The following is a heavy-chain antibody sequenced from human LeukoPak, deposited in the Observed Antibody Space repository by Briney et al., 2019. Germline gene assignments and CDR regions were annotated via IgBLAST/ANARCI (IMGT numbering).Heavy chain of an antibody. CDR2: IWYDGSNK. CDR1: GFTFSSYA. V-gene: IGHV3-33*08. J-gene: IGHJ4*02. Sequence: GGSLRLSCAASGFTFSSYAMSWVRQVPGKGLEWVAVIWYDGSNKYYADSVKGRFTISRDNSKNTLYLQMNSLRDEDTAVYYCARDPPRRARIAAAPPDYWGQGTLVTVS. D-gene: IGHD6-13*01. CDR3: ARDPPRRARIAAAPPDY.